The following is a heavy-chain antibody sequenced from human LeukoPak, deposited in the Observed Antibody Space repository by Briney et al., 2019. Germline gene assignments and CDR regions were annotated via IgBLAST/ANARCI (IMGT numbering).Heavy chain of an antibody. CDR3: ARAVADFWSGQYYFDY. CDR1: GGSISSYC. Sequence: SETLSLTCTVSGGSISSYCWSWIRQPPGKGLEWIGCIYYSGSTNYNPSLKSRVTKSVDTSKNQFSLKLSSVTAADTAVFYCARAVADFWSGQYYFDYWGQGTLVTVSS. D-gene: IGHD3-3*01. CDR2: IYYSGST. V-gene: IGHV4-59*01. J-gene: IGHJ4*02.